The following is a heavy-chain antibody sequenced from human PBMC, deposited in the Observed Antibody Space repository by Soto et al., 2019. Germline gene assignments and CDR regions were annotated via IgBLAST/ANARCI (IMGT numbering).Heavy chain of an antibody. CDR3: AKDERKWFGELFDAFDY. D-gene: IGHD3-10*01. Sequence: QVQLVESGGGVVQPGRSLRLSCAASGFTFSSYGMHWVRQAPGKGLEWVAVISYDGSNKYYADSVKGRFTTSRDNSKNTLYLQMNSLRAEDTAVYYCAKDERKWFGELFDAFDYWGQGTLVTVSS. J-gene: IGHJ4*02. V-gene: IGHV3-30*18. CDR2: ISYDGSNK. CDR1: GFTFSSYG.